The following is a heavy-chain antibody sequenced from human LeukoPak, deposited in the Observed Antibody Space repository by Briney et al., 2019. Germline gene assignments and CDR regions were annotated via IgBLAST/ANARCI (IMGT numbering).Heavy chain of an antibody. CDR2: IYTSGST. CDR1: GGSIRSYY. J-gene: IGHJ2*01. CDR3: ARSSLDSSGYYLYWYFDL. D-gene: IGHD3-22*01. V-gene: IGHV4-4*07. Sequence: PSETLSLTCTVSGGSIRSYYWSWIRQPAGKGLEWIGRIYTSGSTNYNPSLKSRVTMSVDTSKNQFPLKLSSVTAADTAVYYCARSSLDSSGYYLYWYFDLWGRGTLVTVSS.